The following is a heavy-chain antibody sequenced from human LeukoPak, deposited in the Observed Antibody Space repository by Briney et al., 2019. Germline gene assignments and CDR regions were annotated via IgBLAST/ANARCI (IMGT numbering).Heavy chain of an antibody. J-gene: IGHJ4*02. D-gene: IGHD5-24*01. CDR3: ARPRDGYNSFDY. CDR1: GFTFSGYW. CDR2: INSDGSST. Sequence: GGSLRLSCAASGFTFSGYWMHWVRQAPGKGLVCVSRINSDGSSTSYADSVKGRFTISRDNAKNTLYLQMNSLRAEDTAVYYCARPRDGYNSFDYWGQGTLVTVSS. V-gene: IGHV3-74*01.